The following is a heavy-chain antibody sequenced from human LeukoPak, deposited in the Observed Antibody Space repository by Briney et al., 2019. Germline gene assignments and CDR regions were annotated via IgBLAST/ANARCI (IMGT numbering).Heavy chain of an antibody. J-gene: IGHJ4*02. CDR2: IKKDGSAK. D-gene: IGHD2-21*01. CDR1: GFTFSSYA. Sequence: GGSLRLSCAASGFTFSSYAMHWVRQAPGKGLEWVAGIKKDGSAKFYVDSVKGRFTISRDNTKNSLYLQMNSLGVEDTAVYYCGRGSGAPDCWGQGTLVTVSS. CDR3: GRGSGAPDC. V-gene: IGHV3-7*04.